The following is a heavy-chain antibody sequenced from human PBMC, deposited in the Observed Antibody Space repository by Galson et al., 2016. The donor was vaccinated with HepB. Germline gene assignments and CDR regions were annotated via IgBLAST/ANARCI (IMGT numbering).Heavy chain of an antibody. D-gene: IGHD3-16*01. CDR3: AKSRGTRGYYYAMDV. CDR1: GFSIGSHG. CDR2: IWYDGVNK. Sequence: SCAASGFSIGSHGMHWVRQAPGKGLEWVGIIWYDGVNKYADSVKGRFAISRDNPRDTVFLQMNSLRAEDTAVYYCAKSRGTRGYYYAMDVWGQGTTVTVSS. V-gene: IGHV3-33*06. J-gene: IGHJ6*02.